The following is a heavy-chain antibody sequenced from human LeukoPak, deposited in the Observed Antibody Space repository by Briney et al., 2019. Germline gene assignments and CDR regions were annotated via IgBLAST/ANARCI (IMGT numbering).Heavy chain of an antibody. CDR2: ISSSSSYI. CDR1: GFTVSSNY. Sequence: GGSLRLSCAASGFTVSSNYMSWVRQAPGKGLEWVSSISSSSSYIYYADSVKGRFTISRDNAKNSLYLQMNSLRAEDTAVYYCAREIVGRGPHLFDYWGQGTLVTVSS. D-gene: IGHD2-21*01. V-gene: IGHV3-21*01. CDR3: AREIVGRGPHLFDY. J-gene: IGHJ4*02.